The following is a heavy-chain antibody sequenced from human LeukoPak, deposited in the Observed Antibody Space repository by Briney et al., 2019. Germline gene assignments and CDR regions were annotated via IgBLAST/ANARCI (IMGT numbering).Heavy chain of an antibody. D-gene: IGHD5-12*01. CDR1: GYTFTTYG. CDR2: ISAYNGNT. J-gene: IGHJ4*01. CDR3: ARDSRYDEGY. Sequence: ASVKVSCKASGYTFTTYGITWVRQAPGQGLEWMGWISAYNGNTNYAQKFQGRVTMTTDTSTSTAYMELRSLRSDDKAVYYCARDSRYDEGYWGHGTLVTVSS. V-gene: IGHV1-18*01.